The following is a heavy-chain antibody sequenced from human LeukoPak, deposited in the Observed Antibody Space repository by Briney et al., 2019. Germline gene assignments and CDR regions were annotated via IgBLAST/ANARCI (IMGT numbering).Heavy chain of an antibody. D-gene: IGHD6-13*01. J-gene: IGHJ2*01. V-gene: IGHV3-30-3*01. CDR3: ARDVAATGNWYFDL. Sequence: GRSLRLSCAASGFIFSSYATHWVRQAPGKGLEWVAVISSDGSIKYYADSVKGRFTIFRDNSKNTLYLQMNSLRAEDTAVYSCARDVAATGNWYFDLWGRGTLVTVSS. CDR1: GFIFSSYA. CDR2: ISSDGSIK.